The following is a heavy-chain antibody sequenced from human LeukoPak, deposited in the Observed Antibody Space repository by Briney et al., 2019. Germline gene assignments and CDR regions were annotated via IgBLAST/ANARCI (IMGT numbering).Heavy chain of an antibody. D-gene: IGHD5-18*01. V-gene: IGHV3-30*03. CDR3: TTLPSDTAMVPN. CDR2: ISYDGSNK. CDR1: GFTFSSYG. Sequence: GGSLRLSCAASGFTFSSYGMHWVRQAPGKGLEWVAVISYDGSNKYYADSVKGRFTISRDNSKNTLYLQMNSLKTEDTAVYYCTTLPSDTAMVPNWGQGTLVTVSS. J-gene: IGHJ4*02.